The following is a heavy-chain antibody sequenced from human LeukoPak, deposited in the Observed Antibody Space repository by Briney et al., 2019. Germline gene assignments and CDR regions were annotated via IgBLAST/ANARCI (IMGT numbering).Heavy chain of an antibody. CDR1: GFTFSSYE. Sequence: PGGSLRLSCAASGFTFSSYEMNWVRQAPGKGLEWVSYISSSGSTIYYADSVKGRFTISRDNAKNSLYLQMNSLRAEDTAVYYCARDYSTVKRAEYFQHWGQGTLVTVSS. CDR2: ISSSGSTI. CDR3: ARDYSTVKRAEYFQH. V-gene: IGHV3-48*03. D-gene: IGHD4-17*01. J-gene: IGHJ1*01.